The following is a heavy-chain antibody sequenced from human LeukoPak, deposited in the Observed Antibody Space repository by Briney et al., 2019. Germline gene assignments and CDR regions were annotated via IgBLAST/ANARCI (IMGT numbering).Heavy chain of an antibody. J-gene: IGHJ4*02. CDR1: GFTFSSYA. Sequence: GGSLRLSCAASGFTFSSYAMSWVRQAPGKGLEWVSSISGSGGSTYYADSVKGRFTISRDNSKNTLYLQMNSLRAEDTAVYYCAKGPSSDSYRYWGQGTLVTVSS. V-gene: IGHV3-23*01. D-gene: IGHD6-19*01. CDR2: ISGSGGST. CDR3: AKGPSSDSYRY.